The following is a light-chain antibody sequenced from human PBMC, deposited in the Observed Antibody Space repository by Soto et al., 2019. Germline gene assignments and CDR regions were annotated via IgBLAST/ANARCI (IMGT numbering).Light chain of an antibody. CDR1: QSVSSN. Sequence: EILMTQSPATLSVSPGERATLSCRASQSVSSNLAWYQQKPGQAPRLLIYGASTRATGIPARFSGSGSGTEFTLDISSLQSEDFAVYYCQQYNNWPRTFGQGTKLEIK. V-gene: IGKV3-15*01. CDR3: QQYNNWPRT. CDR2: GAS. J-gene: IGKJ2*01.